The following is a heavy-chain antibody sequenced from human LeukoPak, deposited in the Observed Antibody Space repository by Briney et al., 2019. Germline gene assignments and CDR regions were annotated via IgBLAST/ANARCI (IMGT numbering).Heavy chain of an antibody. J-gene: IGHJ4*02. D-gene: IGHD2-15*01. Sequence: GGSLRLSCAASGFTFSSYSMNWVRQAPGKGLEWVSSISSSSSYIYYADSVKGRFTISRDNAKNSLYLQMNSLRAEDTAVYYCARRYCSGGSCYLDYWGQGTLVTVSS. CDR1: GFTFSSYS. V-gene: IGHV3-21*01. CDR2: ISSSSSYI. CDR3: ARRYCSGGSCYLDY.